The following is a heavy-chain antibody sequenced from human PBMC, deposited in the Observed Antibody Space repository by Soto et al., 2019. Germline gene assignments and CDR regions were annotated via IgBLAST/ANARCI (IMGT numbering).Heavy chain of an antibody. CDR1: GFTFDDYG. J-gene: IGHJ5*02. CDR2: ISWNSGSI. CDR3: VKVSTTHTFVPLDP. D-gene: IGHD1-1*01. Sequence: GGSLRLSCAASGFTFDDYGMHWVRQAPGKGLEWVSGISWNSGSIGDADSVKGRFTISRDNAKNSLYLQMNNLRPEDTAFYFCVKVSTTHTFVPLDPWGQGPLFTAS. V-gene: IGHV3-9*01.